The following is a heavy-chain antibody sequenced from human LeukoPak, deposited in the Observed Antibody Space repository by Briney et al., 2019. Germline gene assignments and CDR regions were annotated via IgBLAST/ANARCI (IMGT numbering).Heavy chain of an antibody. V-gene: IGHV3-30*02. Sequence: GGSVRLSCAASGFTFSSYGMHWVRQAPGKGLEWVAVIWYDGSNKYYADSVKGRFTISRDNSKNTLYLQMNSLRAEDTAVYYCAKRRVAARPGYYYGMDVWGQGTTVTVSS. CDR2: IWYDGSNK. CDR1: GFTFSSYG. D-gene: IGHD6-6*01. J-gene: IGHJ6*02. CDR3: AKRRVAARPGYYYGMDV.